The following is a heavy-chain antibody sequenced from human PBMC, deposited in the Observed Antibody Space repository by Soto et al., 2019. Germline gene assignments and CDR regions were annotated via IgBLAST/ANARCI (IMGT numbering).Heavy chain of an antibody. J-gene: IGHJ4*02. V-gene: IGHV1-8*01. Sequence: ASVKVSFKASGDTFTSYDINWVRQATGHGLEWMGWINPNSGNIGYAQKFQGRVTMTRDTAIRTAYMEVSRLRSDDTAVYYCARGRASGSYYLLDYWGQGTLVTVSS. CDR3: ARGRASGSYYLLDY. CDR1: GDTFTSYD. CDR2: INPNSGNI. D-gene: IGHD3-10*01.